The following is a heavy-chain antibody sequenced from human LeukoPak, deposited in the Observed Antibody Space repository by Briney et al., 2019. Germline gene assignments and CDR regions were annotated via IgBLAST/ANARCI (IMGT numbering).Heavy chain of an antibody. CDR1: GYSISSGYY. CDR2: IYHSGST. J-gene: IGHJ6*03. V-gene: IGHV4-38-2*02. D-gene: IGHD3-10*01. Sequence: SETLSLTCTVSGYSISSGYYWGWIRQPPGKGLEWIGSIYHSGSTYYNPSLKSRVTISVDTSKNQFSLKLSSVTAADTAAYYCARRGGIIRGVASYYYMDVWGKGTTVTISS. CDR3: ARRGGIIRGVASYYYMDV.